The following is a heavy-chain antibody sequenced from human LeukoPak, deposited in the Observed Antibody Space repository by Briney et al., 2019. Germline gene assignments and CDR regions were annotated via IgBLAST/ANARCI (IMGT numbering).Heavy chain of an antibody. CDR3: ARDRGTTSSAGYYFDT. D-gene: IGHD6-6*01. CDR2: IWYDGGDK. Sequence: GGSLRLSCAASGFTFSSFGMHWVRQAPGKGLEWVAIIWYDGGDKYYADSVKGRFTVSRDNSKNTLHLQVNSLRAEDTAVYYCARDRGTTSSAGYYFDTWGQGALVTVSS. J-gene: IGHJ4*02. CDR1: GFTFSSFG. V-gene: IGHV3-33*01.